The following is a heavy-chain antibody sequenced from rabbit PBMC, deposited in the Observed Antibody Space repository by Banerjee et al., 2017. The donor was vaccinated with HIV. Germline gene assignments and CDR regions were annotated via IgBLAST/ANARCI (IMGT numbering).Heavy chain of an antibody. CDR1: GFSLSNNYW. Sequence: QSLEESGGGLFQPGASLTLTCKASGFSLSNNYWIYWVRQAPGKGLEWIGTIYAGSSGSTYYATWAKGRFTISKTSSTTVTLQMTSLTAADTAAYFCARERNSGGADYGSYGMDLWGPGTLVTVS. J-gene: IGHJ6*01. D-gene: IGHD6-1*01. V-gene: IGHV1S40*01. CDR2: IYAGSSGST. CDR3: ARERNSGGADYGSYGMDL.